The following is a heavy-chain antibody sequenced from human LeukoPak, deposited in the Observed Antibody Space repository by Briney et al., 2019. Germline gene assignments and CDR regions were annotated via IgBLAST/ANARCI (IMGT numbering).Heavy chain of an antibody. CDR2: IYSSGST. V-gene: IGHV4-61*10. J-gene: IGHJ4*02. CDR1: GGSISSGSYC. D-gene: IGHD7-27*01. Sequence: SSETLSLTCTVSGGSISSGSYCWSWIRQPAGKGLEWIGHIYSSGSTNYNPSLKGRVTISIDTSKNQFSLNVTSVTAADTAVYYCATNTGTVFDYWGQGALVTVSS. CDR3: ATNTGTVFDY.